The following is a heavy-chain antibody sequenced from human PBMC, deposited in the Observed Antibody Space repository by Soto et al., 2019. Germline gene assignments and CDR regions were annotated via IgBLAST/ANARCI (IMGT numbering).Heavy chain of an antibody. CDR2: IRVKNGNT. CDR3: TTEAYDNSGSLAFDI. J-gene: IGHJ3*02. Sequence: ASVKVSCEASGYTFNSYGISWVRQAPGQGLEWMGWIRVKNGNTNYAQNFQGRFTMTTDTSTSTAYMELRSLRSDDTAVYYCTTEAYDNSGSLAFDIWGPGTLVTVSS. V-gene: IGHV1-18*01. D-gene: IGHD3-22*01. CDR1: GYTFNSYG.